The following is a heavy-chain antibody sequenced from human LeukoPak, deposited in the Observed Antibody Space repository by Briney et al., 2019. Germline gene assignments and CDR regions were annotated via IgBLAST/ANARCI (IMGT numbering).Heavy chain of an antibody. D-gene: IGHD6-19*01. CDR2: VHYSGST. Sequence: SETLSLTCTVSGGSIRSTSYYWGWIGQPPGKGLEWLGSVHYSGSTYDNPSLKSRVTISVDTSKNQFSLKLISVTAADTAVYYCARRSTVAGRGRFDPWGQGTLVTVSS. J-gene: IGHJ5*02. V-gene: IGHV4-39*01. CDR1: GGSIRSTSYY. CDR3: ARRSTVAGRGRFDP.